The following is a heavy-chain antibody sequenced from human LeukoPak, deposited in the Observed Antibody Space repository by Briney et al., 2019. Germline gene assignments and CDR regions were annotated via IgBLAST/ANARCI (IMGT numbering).Heavy chain of an antibody. Sequence: GGSLRLSCAASGFTFSSYGMNWVRQAPGKGLEWVSYITNGGSTIHHAYSVKGRFTISRDNAKKTLYLQMNSLRAEDTAVYYCARSIGLTGGGVDVWGQGTTVTVSS. J-gene: IGHJ6*02. CDR3: ARSIGLTGGGVDV. D-gene: IGHD3-9*01. V-gene: IGHV3-48*04. CDR1: GFTFSSYG. CDR2: ITNGGSTI.